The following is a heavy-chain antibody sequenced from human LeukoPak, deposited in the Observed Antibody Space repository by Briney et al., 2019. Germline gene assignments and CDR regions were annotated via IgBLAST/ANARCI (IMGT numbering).Heavy chain of an antibody. CDR3: ARVVVGATLNWFDP. V-gene: IGHV1-8*03. D-gene: IGHD1-26*01. Sequence: AASVTVSFKASGYTFTIYDINWVRQATGQGLEWMGWMNPNSGNTGYAQKFQGRVTITRNTSISTAYMELSSLRSEDTAVYYCARVVVGATLNWFDPWGQGTLVTVSS. J-gene: IGHJ5*02. CDR2: MNPNSGNT. CDR1: GYTFTIYD.